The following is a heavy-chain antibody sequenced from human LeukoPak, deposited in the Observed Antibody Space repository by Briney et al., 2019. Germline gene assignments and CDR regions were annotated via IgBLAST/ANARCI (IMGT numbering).Heavy chain of an antibody. V-gene: IGHV4-34*01. CDR3: ARESGHSSGWYGDLGY. CDR2: INHSGST. J-gene: IGHJ4*02. CDR1: GGSFSGYY. Sequence: SETLSLTCAVYGGSFSGYYWSWIRQPPGKGLEWIGEINHSGSTNYNPSLKSRVTMSVDTSKNQFSLKLSSVTAADTAVYYCARESGHSSGWYGDLGYWGQGTLVTVSS. D-gene: IGHD6-19*01.